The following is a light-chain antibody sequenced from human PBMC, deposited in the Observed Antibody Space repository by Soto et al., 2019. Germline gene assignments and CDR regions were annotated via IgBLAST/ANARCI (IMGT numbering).Light chain of an antibody. CDR3: SSYTSSSTLGV. V-gene: IGLV2-14*01. J-gene: IGLJ1*01. CDR2: EVS. Sequence: ALTQPASVSGSPGQSITISCTGTSSDVGGYNYVSWYQQHPGKAPKLMIYEVSNRPSGVSNRFSGSKSGSTASLTISGLQAEDEADYYCSSYTSSSTLGVFGTGTKVTVL. CDR1: SSDVGGYNY.